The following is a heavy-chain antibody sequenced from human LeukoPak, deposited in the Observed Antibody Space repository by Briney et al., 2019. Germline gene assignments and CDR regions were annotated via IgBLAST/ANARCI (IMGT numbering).Heavy chain of an antibody. D-gene: IGHD2-21*01. CDR2: IYHSGST. J-gene: IGHJ4*02. CDR3: ARTNCGGDCYVDY. CDR1: GGSISSGGYY. Sequence: SQTLSLTCTVSGGSISSGGYYWSWIRQPPGKGLEWIGYIYHSGSTYYSPSLKSRVTISVDRSKNQFSPKLSSVTAADTAVYYCARTNCGGDCYVDYWGQGTLVTVSS. V-gene: IGHV4-30-2*01.